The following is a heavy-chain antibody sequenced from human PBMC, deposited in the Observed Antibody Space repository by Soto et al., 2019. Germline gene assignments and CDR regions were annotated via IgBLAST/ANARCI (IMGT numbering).Heavy chain of an antibody. J-gene: IGHJ5*02. V-gene: IGHV4-34*01. D-gene: IGHD3-10*01. CDR3: ARGPYYYGSGNHNWFDP. Sequence: SETLSLTCAVYGGSFSGYYWSWIRQPPGKGLEWIGEINHSGSTNYNLSLKSRVTISVDASKNQFSLKLSSVTAADTAVYYCARGPYYYGSGNHNWFDPWGQGTLVTVSS. CDR2: INHSGST. CDR1: GGSFSGYY.